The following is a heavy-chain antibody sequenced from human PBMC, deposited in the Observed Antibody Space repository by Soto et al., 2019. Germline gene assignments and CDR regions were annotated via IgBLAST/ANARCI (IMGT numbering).Heavy chain of an antibody. CDR2: IYYSGST. V-gene: IGHV4-31*03. J-gene: IGHJ6*03. CDR1: GGSISSGGYY. D-gene: IGHD2-21*02. CDR3: ARVGVTISPNYYYYYYMDV. Sequence: SETLSLTCTVSGGSISSGGYYWSWIRQHPGKGLEWIGYIYYSGSTYYNPSLKSRVTISVDTSKNQFSLKLSSVTAADTAVYYCARVGVTISPNYYYYYYMDVWGKGTTVTVSS.